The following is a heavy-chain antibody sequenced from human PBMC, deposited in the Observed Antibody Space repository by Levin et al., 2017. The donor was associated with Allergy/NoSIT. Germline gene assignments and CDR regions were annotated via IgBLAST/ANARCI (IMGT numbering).Heavy chain of an antibody. CDR1: GFNSGFTFDDYA. Sequence: GGSLRLSCAASGFNSGFTFDDYAMHWVRQVPGKGLEWVSGISWDGNLKFYADSVKGRFTISRDNAKDSLSLQMNSLTVDDTAFYFCVKSWSSSWSGRFDSWSQGTLVTVSS. CDR3: VKSWSSSWSGRFDS. D-gene: IGHD6-6*01. V-gene: IGHV3-9*01. J-gene: IGHJ5*01. CDR2: ISWDGNLK.